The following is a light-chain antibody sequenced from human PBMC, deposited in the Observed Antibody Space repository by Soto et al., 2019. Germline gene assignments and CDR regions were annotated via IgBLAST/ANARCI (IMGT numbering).Light chain of an antibody. V-gene: IGKV3-11*01. Sequence: VLTQSPATLSLSPGERATRSCRASQTVSSFLAWYQQKPGQAPRLLIHDSSDRATGIPARFSGSGSGTDFTLTISSLEPEDVAVYYCQQRSNWPLTLGGGTKVDIK. CDR3: QQRSNWPLT. CDR2: DSS. J-gene: IGKJ4*01. CDR1: QTVSSF.